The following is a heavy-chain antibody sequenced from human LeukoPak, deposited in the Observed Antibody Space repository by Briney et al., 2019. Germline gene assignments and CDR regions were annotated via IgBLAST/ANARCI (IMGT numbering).Heavy chain of an antibody. CDR3: ARVGRGVFGVVIIPFDI. V-gene: IGHV1-46*01. CDR2: INPSGGST. CDR1: GYTFTSYY. D-gene: IGHD3-3*01. Sequence: GASVKDSCKASGYTFTSYYMHWVRQAPGQGLEWMGIINPSGGSTSYAQKFQGRVTMTRDMSTSTVYMELSSLRSEDTAVYYCARVGRGVFGVVIIPFDIWGQGTMVTVSS. J-gene: IGHJ3*02.